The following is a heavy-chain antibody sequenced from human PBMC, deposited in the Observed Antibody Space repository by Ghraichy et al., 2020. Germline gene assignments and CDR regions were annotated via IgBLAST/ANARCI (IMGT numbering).Heavy chain of an antibody. J-gene: IGHJ5*02. V-gene: IGHV3-21*01. CDR1: GFTFSSYY. CDR3: VRADYTVNYAGLNWFDP. CDR2: ISSSSSYI. Sequence: GGSLRLSCAASGFTFSSYYMNWVRQAPGKGLEWVSSISSSSSYISYADSLKGRFTISRDNAKNSLYLQMNSLRAEDTAVYYCVRADYTVNYAGLNWFDPWGQGTLVTVSS. D-gene: IGHD1-7*01.